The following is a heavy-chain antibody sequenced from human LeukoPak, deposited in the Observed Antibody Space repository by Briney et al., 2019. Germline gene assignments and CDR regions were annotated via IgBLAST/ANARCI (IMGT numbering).Heavy chain of an antibody. V-gene: IGHV3-33*06. D-gene: IGHD3-22*01. J-gene: IGHJ4*02. CDR2: IWYDGSNK. CDR1: GFTFSSYG. CDR3: AKDSVYYDSSPGY. Sequence: GSLRLSCAASGFTFSSYGMHWVRQAPGKGLEWVAVIWYDGSNKYYADSVKGRFTISRDNSENTLYLQMNSLRAEDTAVYYCAKDSVYYDSSPGYWGQGTLVTVSS.